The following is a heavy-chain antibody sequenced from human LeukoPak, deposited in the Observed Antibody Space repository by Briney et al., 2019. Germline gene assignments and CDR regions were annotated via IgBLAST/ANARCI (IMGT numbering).Heavy chain of an antibody. CDR3: ARDCRRGSGDAFDI. CDR2: ISRSGSTI. CDR1: GFTLSSYE. V-gene: IGHV3-48*03. J-gene: IGHJ3*02. Sequence: SGGSLRLSCAASGFTLSSYEMNWVRQAPGKGLEWVSYISRSGSTIYYADSVKGRFTISRDNAKNSLYLQMNSLRAEDTAVYYCARDCRRGSGDAFDIWGQGTMVTVSS. D-gene: IGHD3-16*01.